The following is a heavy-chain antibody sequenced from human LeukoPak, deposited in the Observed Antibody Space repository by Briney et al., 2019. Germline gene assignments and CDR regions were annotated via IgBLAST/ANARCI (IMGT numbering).Heavy chain of an antibody. CDR1: GYTFTSYG. CDR2: ISAYNGNT. Sequence: ASVKVSCKASGYTFTSYGISWVRQAPGQGLEWMGWISAYNGNTNYAQKLQGRVTMTTDTSTSTAYMELRSLRSDDTAVYYCARAPISYYDSSGYYRTNDYWGQGTLVTVSS. J-gene: IGHJ4*02. D-gene: IGHD3-22*01. CDR3: ARAPISYYDSSGYYRTNDY. V-gene: IGHV1-18*01.